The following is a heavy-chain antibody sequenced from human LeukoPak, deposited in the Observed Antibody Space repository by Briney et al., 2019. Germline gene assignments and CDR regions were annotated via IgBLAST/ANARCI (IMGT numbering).Heavy chain of an antibody. J-gene: IGHJ4*02. D-gene: IGHD3-22*01. Sequence: GGSLRLSCAASGFTFSSYAMYWVRQAPGKGLEWVSAIGGRAVSTYFADSVKGRFTISRDNSKNTLYLQMNSLRAEDTAVYYCAKQEVNSYGSSDYYPYYFDYWGQGTLVTVSS. CDR2: IGGRAVST. V-gene: IGHV3-23*01. CDR1: GFTFSSYA. CDR3: AKQEVNSYGSSDYYPYYFDY.